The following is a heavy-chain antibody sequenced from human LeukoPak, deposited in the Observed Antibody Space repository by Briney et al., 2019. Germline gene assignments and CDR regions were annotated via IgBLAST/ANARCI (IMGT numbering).Heavy chain of an antibody. Sequence: GGSLRLSCAASGFTFSSYGMHWVRQAPGKGLEWVAFIRYDGSNKYYADSVKGRFTISRDNSKNTLYLHVNSLGAEDTAVYYCARDASWERYNWFDPWGQGTLVTVSS. CDR2: IRYDGSNK. CDR1: GFTFSSYG. D-gene: IGHD1-1*01. CDR3: ARDASWERYNWFDP. J-gene: IGHJ5*02. V-gene: IGHV3-30*02.